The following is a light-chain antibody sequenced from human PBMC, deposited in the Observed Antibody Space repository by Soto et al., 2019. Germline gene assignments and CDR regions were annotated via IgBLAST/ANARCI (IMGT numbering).Light chain of an antibody. J-gene: IGKJ1*01. CDR3: QQYGSSRKWT. V-gene: IGKV3-20*01. Sequence: ELVLTQSPGTLSLSPGERATLSCRASQSVSSSYLAWYQQKPGQAPRLLIYGASSRATGMPDRFSGSGSGTDFTLTISRLEPEDFAVYYCQQYGSSRKWTFGQGTKVEIK. CDR1: QSVSSSY. CDR2: GAS.